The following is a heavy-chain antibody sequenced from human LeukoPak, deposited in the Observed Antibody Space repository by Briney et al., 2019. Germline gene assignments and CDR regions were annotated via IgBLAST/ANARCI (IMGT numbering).Heavy chain of an antibody. Sequence: PGGSLRLSCAASGFIFSSHDMNWVRQAPGKGLEWVSYISSSSRIYYADSVKGRFTISIDNAKNSLYLQMHSLRDEDTALYYCARDVRGNSFSDYWGQGTPVTVSS. CDR2: ISSSSRI. CDR3: ARDVRGNSFSDY. V-gene: IGHV3-48*02. J-gene: IGHJ4*02. CDR1: GFIFSSHD. D-gene: IGHD4-23*01.